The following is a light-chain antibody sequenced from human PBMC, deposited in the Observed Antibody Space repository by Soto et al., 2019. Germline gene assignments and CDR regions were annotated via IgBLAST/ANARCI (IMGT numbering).Light chain of an antibody. J-gene: IGLJ2*01. CDR3: SSYTTRSTHVV. CDR1: SSDVGSYNY. V-gene: IGLV2-14*01. CDR2: DVS. Sequence: QSALTQPASVSGSPGQSITISCTGTSSDVGSYNYVSWYQQYPGKAPKLMIYDVSNRPSGVSYRFSGSKSGNTASLTISGLKDEDEADYYCSSYTTRSTHVVFGGGTKLTVL.